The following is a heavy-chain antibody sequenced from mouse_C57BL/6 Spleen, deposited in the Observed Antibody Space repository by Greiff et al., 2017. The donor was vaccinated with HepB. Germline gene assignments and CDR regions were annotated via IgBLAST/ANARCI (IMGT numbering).Heavy chain of an antibody. Sequence: QVQLKESGAELARPGASVKLSCKASGYTFTSYGISWVKQRTGQGLEWIGEIYPRSGNTYYNEKFKGKATLTADKSSSTAYMELRSLTSEDSAVYFCARWPITTVVATDAMDYWGQGTSVTVSS. CDR1: GYTFTSYG. CDR3: ARWPITTVVATDAMDY. D-gene: IGHD1-1*01. V-gene: IGHV1-81*01. J-gene: IGHJ4*01. CDR2: IYPRSGNT.